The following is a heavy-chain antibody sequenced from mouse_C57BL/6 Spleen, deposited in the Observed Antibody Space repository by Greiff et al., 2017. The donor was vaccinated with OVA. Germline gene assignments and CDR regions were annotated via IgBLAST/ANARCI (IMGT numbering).Heavy chain of an antibody. CDR2: INPGSGGT. CDR1: GYAFTNYL. CDR3: ARGRVYYARDD. V-gene: IGHV1-54*01. J-gene: IGHJ4*01. Sequence: QVQLQQSGAELVRPGTSVKVSCKASGYAFTNYLIEWVKQRPGQGLEWIGVINPGSGGTNYNEKFKGKATLTADKSSSTAYMQLSSLTSEDSAVYFCARGRVYYARDDWGQGTSVTVSS.